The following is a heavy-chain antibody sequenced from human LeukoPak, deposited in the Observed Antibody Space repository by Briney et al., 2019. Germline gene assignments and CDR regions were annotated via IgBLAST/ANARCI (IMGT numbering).Heavy chain of an antibody. CDR1: GFTFSTYA. D-gene: IGHD3-16*01. V-gene: IGHV3-23*01. CDR3: AKDGGN. Sequence: PAGGSLRLSCTASGFTFSTYAMIWVRQAPGKGLDRVSAISGSGGATYYADSVKGRFTISRDNSKNTLYLQMNSLRADDMAVYYCAKDGGNWGQGTLVTVSS. CDR2: ISGSGGAT. J-gene: IGHJ4*02.